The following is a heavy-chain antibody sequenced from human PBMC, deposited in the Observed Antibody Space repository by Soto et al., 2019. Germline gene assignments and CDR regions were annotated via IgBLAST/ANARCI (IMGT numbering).Heavy chain of an antibody. CDR1: GFSLSTSGMC. Sequence: SGPTLVNPTQTLTLTCTFSGFSLSTSGMCVSWIRQPPGKALEWLALIDWDDDKYYSTSLKTRLTISKDTSKNQVVLTMTNMDPVDTTTYYCARIRYSSSSYYYYGMDVWGQGTTVTVSS. J-gene: IGHJ6*02. V-gene: IGHV2-70*01. CDR3: ARIRYSSSSYYYYGMDV. D-gene: IGHD6-6*01. CDR2: IDWDDDK.